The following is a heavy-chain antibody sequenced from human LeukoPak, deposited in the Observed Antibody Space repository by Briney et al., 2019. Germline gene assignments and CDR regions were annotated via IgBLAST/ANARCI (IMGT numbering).Heavy chain of an antibody. CDR1: GFTFSNAW. CDR2: IKSKTDGGTT. CDR3: TTDPTVTTLDY. D-gene: IGHD4-17*01. J-gene: IGHJ4*02. Sequence: GGSLRLSCAASGFTFSNAWMSWVRQAPGKGLEWVGRIKSKTDGGTTDYAAPVKGRFTISRDDPKNTLYLQMNSLKTEDTAVYYCTTDPTVTTLDYWGQGTLVTVSS. V-gene: IGHV3-15*01.